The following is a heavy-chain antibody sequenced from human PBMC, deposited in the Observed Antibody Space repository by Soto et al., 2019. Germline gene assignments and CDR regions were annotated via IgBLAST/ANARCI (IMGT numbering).Heavy chain of an antibody. CDR3: ARWADSGDWPPVLYQ. Sequence: ASVKLSCKASGYKFTSYGFTWVRQAPGQGLEWVGWISAYNGNTNYAQNLQGRVTMTTDTSTTKAYMELRRLRSDDTAVYYCARWADSGDWPPVLYQWGQGNLVTV. D-gene: IGHD2-8*01. CDR2: ISAYNGNT. CDR1: GYKFTSYG. V-gene: IGHV1-18*01. J-gene: IGHJ4*02.